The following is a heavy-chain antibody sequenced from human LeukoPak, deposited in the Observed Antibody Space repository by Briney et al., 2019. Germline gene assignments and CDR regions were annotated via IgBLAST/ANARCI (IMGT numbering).Heavy chain of an antibody. CDR1: GGSISSYY. V-gene: IGHV4-59*01. D-gene: IGHD2-21*02. CDR3: ARGGCGGDCVYYYGMDV. CDR2: IYYSGST. J-gene: IGHJ6*02. Sequence: SETLSLTCTVSGGSISSYYWSWIRQPPGKGLEWIGYIYYSGSTNYNPSLKSRVTISVDTSKNQFSLKLSSVTAADTAVYYCARGGCGGDCVYYYGMDVWGQGTTVTVSS.